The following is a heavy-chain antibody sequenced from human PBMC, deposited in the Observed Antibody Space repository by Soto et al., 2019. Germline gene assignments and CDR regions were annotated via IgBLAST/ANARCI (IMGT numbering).Heavy chain of an antibody. J-gene: IGHJ4*02. CDR2: TYSGGNT. D-gene: IGHD3-16*01. V-gene: IGHV3-66*01. CDR1: GISVSSNY. Sequence: EVQLVESGGGLVQTGGSLRLSCAASGISVSSNYMSWVRQAPGKGLQCVSLTYSGGNTYYADSVKGRFTISRDNSKNTLYLQISSLRAEDTAVYYCASEGRYGGDTLWGRGTLVTVSS. CDR3: ASEGRYGGDTL.